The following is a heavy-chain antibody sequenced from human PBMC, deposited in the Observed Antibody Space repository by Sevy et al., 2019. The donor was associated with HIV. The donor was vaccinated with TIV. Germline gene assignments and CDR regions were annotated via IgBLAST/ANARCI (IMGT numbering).Heavy chain of an antibody. J-gene: IGHJ4*02. D-gene: IGHD3-22*01. CDR1: GFTFSSYA. CDR3: ASSYYYDSSGYFNY. V-gene: IGHV3-30-3*01. CDR2: ISYDGSNK. Sequence: GGSLRLSCAASGFTFSSYAMHWVRQAPGKGLEWVAVISYDGSNKYYADSVKGRFTISRDNSKNTLYLQMNSLRAEDTAVYYCASSYYYDSSGYFNYWGQGTLVTVSS.